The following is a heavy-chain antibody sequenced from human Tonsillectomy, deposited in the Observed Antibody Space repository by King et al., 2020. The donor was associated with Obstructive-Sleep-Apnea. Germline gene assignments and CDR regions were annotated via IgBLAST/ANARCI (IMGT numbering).Heavy chain of an antibody. CDR2: MYYSGNT. CDR3: ARHRGVEDYGGYGDYFDY. Sequence: QLQESGPGLVKPSETLSLTCTVSGGSISNYYWSWIRQPPGKGLEWIGYMYYSGNTNYNPSLKSRVTISADTSKIPFSLGLRSVTAADTAVYYCARHRGVEDYGGYGDYFDYWGQGTLVTVSS. V-gene: IGHV4-59*08. CDR1: GGSISNYY. J-gene: IGHJ4*02. D-gene: IGHD5-12*01.